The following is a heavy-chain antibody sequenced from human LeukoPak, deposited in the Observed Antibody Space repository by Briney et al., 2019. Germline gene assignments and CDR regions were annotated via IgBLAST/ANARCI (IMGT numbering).Heavy chain of an antibody. CDR1: GFTFSDYS. J-gene: IGHJ4*02. CDR2: ISYDGSNK. V-gene: IGHV3-30*03. CDR3: GGEGYYDSLGDY. Sequence: GGSLRLSCAASGFTFSDYSMNWVRQAPGKGLEWVAVISYDGSNKYYADSVKGRFTISRDNSKNTLYLQMNSLRAEDTAVYYCGGEGYYDSLGDYWGQGTLVTVSS. D-gene: IGHD3-22*01.